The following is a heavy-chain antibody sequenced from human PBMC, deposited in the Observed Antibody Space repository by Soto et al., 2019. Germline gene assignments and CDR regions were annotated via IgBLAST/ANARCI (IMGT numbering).Heavy chain of an antibody. D-gene: IGHD2-2*01. CDR2: IGDSGATT. Sequence: SLRLSCAASGFTFSSYAMSWVRQAPGKGLEWGSAIGDSGATTHYADSVKGRFTISRDNSKNTLYLQMNNLRAEDTAFYYCAKDRSSTSCYGFDYWGPGALVIAPQ. CDR1: GFTFSSYA. CDR3: AKDRSSTSCYGFDY. V-gene: IGHV3-23*01. J-gene: IGHJ4*02.